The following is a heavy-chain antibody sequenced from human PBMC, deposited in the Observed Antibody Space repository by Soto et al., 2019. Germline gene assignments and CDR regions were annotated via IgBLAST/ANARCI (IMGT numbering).Heavy chain of an antibody. CDR1: GDSISSPTW. CDR3: ATRGPVDCDPY. Sequence: QVQLQESGPGLVKPSETLSLTCDVSGDSISSPTWWTWVSQPPGKGLEGIGEVYHSGSTKYNSSLKGRVTITVDKSKNQVALRLTCVTAADAPGYYCATRGPVDCDPYWGQGDLVTVSS. CDR2: VYHSGST. D-gene: IGHD2-21*02. J-gene: IGHJ4*02. V-gene: IGHV4-4*02.